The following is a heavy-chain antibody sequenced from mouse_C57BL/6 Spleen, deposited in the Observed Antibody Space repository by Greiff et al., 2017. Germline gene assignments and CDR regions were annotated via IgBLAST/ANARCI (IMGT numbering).Heavy chain of an antibody. CDR1: GFTFSDYG. V-gene: IGHV5-17*01. CDR3: ARKDGYYGYYFDY. Sequence: EVQLQESGGGLVKPGGSLKLSCAASGFTFSDYGMHWVRQAPEKGLEWVAYISSGSSTIYYADTVKGLFTISRDNAKITLFMQMTSLRSEDTAMYYWARKDGYYGYYFDYWGKGTTRTVSS. J-gene: IGHJ2*01. CDR2: ISSGSSTI. D-gene: IGHD2-3*01.